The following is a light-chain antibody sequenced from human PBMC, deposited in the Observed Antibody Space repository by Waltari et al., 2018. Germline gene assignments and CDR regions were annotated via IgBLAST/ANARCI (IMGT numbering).Light chain of an antibody. V-gene: IGKV3-20*01. CDR2: DAS. J-gene: IGKJ2*01. CDR3: QQYSYSPNT. Sequence: EIVLTQSPGPLPLSPGERATLPCRASQSVSSSYLAWYQQKPGQAPRLLIFDASNRATGIPDRFSGSGSGTDFTLTISRLEPEDFAVYFCQQYSYSPNTFGQGTKLEI. CDR1: QSVSSSY.